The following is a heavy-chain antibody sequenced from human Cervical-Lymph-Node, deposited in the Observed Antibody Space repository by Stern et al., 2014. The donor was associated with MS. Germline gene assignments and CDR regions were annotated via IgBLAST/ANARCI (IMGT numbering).Heavy chain of an antibody. Sequence: VQLGQSGAEIKKPGESLKISCQGSGYSFTSYWIDWVRQTPGKGLEWMGGIYPDDSDTRYSPSFQGQVILSADKYINTAYLQWSSLKASDTAMYFCARGGYYSDYWGQGTLVTVSS. CDR2: IYPDDSDT. D-gene: IGHD6-13*01. CDR3: ARGGYYSDY. J-gene: IGHJ4*02. CDR1: GYSFTSYW. V-gene: IGHV5-51*01.